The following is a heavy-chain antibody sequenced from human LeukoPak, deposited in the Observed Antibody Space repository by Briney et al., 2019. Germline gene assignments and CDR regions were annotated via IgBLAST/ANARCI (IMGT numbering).Heavy chain of an antibody. D-gene: IGHD6-13*01. CDR2: IYHSGST. Sequence: PSGTLSLTCAVSGGSISSSNWWSWVRQPPGKGLEWIGEIYHSGSTNYNPSLKSRVTISVDKSKNQFSLKLSSVPAADTAVYYCARAPRHSIAAAGSSIDYWGQGTLVTVSS. CDR1: GGSISSSNW. V-gene: IGHV4-4*02. J-gene: IGHJ4*02. CDR3: ARAPRHSIAAAGSSIDY.